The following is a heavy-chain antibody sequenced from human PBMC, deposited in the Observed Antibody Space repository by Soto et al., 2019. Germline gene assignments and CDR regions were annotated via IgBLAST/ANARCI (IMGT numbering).Heavy chain of an antibody. V-gene: IGHV4-61*01. J-gene: IGHJ5*02. D-gene: IGHD3-10*01. CDR2: IFYSENT. CDR3: ARGVLLWFGDEWNWFDP. Sequence: PSETLSLTCTVSGDSVTSGSHYWSWIRQPPGKGLEYIGYIFYSENTSYHPSLKSRVTISVDTSKNQFSLKLSSVTAADTAVYYCARGVLLWFGDEWNWFDPWGQGTLVTVSS. CDR1: GDSVTSGSHY.